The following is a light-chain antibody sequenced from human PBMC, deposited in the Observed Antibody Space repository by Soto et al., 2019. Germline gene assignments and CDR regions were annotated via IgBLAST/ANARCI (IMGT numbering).Light chain of an antibody. Sequence: IVLTQSPATLSVSPGESATLSCRASQSVSSNLAWYQQKPGRAPRLLIDGASTRATGISVRFSGSGSGTEYTLTISSLQSEASAVYYCQQYNNWPSITFGQGTRLEIK. J-gene: IGKJ5*01. CDR2: GAS. V-gene: IGKV3-15*01. CDR1: QSVSSN. CDR3: QQYNNWPSIT.